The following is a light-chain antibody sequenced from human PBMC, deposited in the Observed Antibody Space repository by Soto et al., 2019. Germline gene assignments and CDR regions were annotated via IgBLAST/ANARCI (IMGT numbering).Light chain of an antibody. J-gene: IGLJ1*01. CDR3: LLSYSGVRV. Sequence: QTVVTQEPSLTVSPGGTVTLTCGSSTGAVTSGHYPYWFQQKPGQAPRTLIYDASNRHSWTPARFSGSLLGGKAALTLSGAQPEDEADYYCLLSYSGVRVFGTGTKLTVL. CDR1: TGAVTSGHY. CDR2: DAS. V-gene: IGLV7-46*01.